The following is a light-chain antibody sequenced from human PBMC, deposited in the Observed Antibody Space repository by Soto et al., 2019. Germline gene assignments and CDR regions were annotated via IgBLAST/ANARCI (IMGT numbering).Light chain of an antibody. V-gene: IGKV3-20*01. CDR3: QQYGSSTGWT. CDR1: QSVSSNY. CDR2: GAS. Sequence: EIVLTQSPGTLSLSPGERATLSCRASQSVSSNYLAWYQQKPGQAPRLLIYGASSRAIGIPDRFSASGSGTDFTLTISRLEPEDFAVYYCQQYGSSTGWTFGLGTKVEIK. J-gene: IGKJ1*01.